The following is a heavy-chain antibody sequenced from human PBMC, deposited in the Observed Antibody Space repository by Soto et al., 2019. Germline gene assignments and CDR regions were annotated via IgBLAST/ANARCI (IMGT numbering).Heavy chain of an antibody. CDR2: TSFSDYT. CDR1: GDSVSGGDSY. Sequence: QVQLQESGPGLVKPSQTLSLTCTVSGDSVSGGDSYWSWIRQPPGKALAWIGYTSFSDYTSDSPSLKSRVTISVDMAKSQFSLRLTSVTAADTAIYYGVRGGNPYHYATSGPGTFDKWGQGTLVSVSS. D-gene: IGHD3-22*01. CDR3: VRGGNPYHYATSGPGTFDK. V-gene: IGHV4-30-4*01. J-gene: IGHJ4*02.